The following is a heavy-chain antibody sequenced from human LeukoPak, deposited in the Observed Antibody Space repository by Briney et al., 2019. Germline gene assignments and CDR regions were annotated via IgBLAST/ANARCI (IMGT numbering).Heavy chain of an antibody. CDR2: ISSNVGST. CDR1: GFTFSSCA. J-gene: IGHJ4*02. V-gene: IGHV3-64*01. D-gene: IGHD3-3*01. Sequence: GGAPRVSCAASGFTFSSCAVHWVRQAPGKGLEYVPAISSNVGSTYYANSVKGRFTFSRDNSKNTLYLQMCSLRAEDMDVYYCARELDDFWSASYDYWGQGTLVTVSS. CDR3: ARELDDFWSASYDY.